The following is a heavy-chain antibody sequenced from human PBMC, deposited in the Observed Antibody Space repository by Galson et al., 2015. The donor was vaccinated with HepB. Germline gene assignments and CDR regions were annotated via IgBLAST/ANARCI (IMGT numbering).Heavy chain of an antibody. V-gene: IGHV3-21*01. CDR2: ISSSSSYI. J-gene: IGHJ6*02. CDR3: ARALPRFLEWLSRPGGMDV. Sequence: SLRLSCAASGFTFSSYSMNWVRQAPGKGLEWVSSISSSSSYIYYADSVKGRFTISRDNAKNSLYLQMNSLRAEDTAVYYCARALPRFLEWLSRPGGMDVWGQGTTVTVSS. CDR1: GFTFSSYS. D-gene: IGHD3-3*01.